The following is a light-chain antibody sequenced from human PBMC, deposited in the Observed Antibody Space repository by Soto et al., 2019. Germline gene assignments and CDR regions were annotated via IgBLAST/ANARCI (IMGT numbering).Light chain of an antibody. CDR3: QQYNSYSST. J-gene: IGKJ1*01. V-gene: IGKV1-5*01. Sequence: DIQMTQSPSTLSASVGDRVTITCRASQSIGKWLAWYQQKPGEAPKLLIYDASSLESGVPSRFSGSGSGTEFTLTISSLQPEDSATYYCQQYNSYSSTFGHGTKVDIK. CDR1: QSIGKW. CDR2: DAS.